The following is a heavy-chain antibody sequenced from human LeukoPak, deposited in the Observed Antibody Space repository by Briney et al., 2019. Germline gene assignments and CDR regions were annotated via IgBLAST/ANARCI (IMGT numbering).Heavy chain of an antibody. V-gene: IGHV4-39*07. J-gene: IGHJ6*02. CDR1: GGSISSSSYY. CDR2: IYYSGST. D-gene: IGHD2-15*01. CDR3: ARDGSGGSCCSGMDV. Sequence: PSETLSLTCTVSGGSISSSSYYWGWIRQPPGKGLEWIGSIYYSGSTYYNPSLKSRVTISVDTSKNQFSLKLSSVTAADTAVYYCARDGSGGSCCSGMDVWGQGTTVTVSS.